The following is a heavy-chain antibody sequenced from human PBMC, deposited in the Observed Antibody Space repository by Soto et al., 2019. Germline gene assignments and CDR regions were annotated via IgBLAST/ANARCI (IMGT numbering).Heavy chain of an antibody. Sequence: EVQLVESGGGLVQPGGSLRISCSTSGFIFSSYAMYWVRQAPGKGLEYVSAISSNGGSTYYADSVKGRFTISRDNSKNTLYLQMSSLRPEDTAVYYCVVAAPALIVGATVNWFDPWGQGTLVTVSS. V-gene: IGHV3-64D*06. CDR2: ISSNGGST. D-gene: IGHD1-26*01. CDR1: GFIFSSYA. J-gene: IGHJ5*02. CDR3: VVAAPALIVGATVNWFDP.